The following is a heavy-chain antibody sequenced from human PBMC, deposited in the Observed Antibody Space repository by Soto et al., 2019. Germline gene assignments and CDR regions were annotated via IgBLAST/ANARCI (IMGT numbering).Heavy chain of an antibody. CDR2: VYYRGRS. D-gene: IGHD4-17*01. J-gene: IGHJ4*02. CDR1: GGSVSSGSYY. V-gene: IGHV4-39*01. Sequence: PSETLSLTCTVSGGSVSSGSYYWGWIRHSPGKGLEWIGSVYYRGRSYSKSSVKSRVTISVDTSKNQFSLNFNSVTASDTALYYCVSQRTTVLTQAYFDYWGPGALVTVSS. CDR3: VSQRTTVLTQAYFDY.